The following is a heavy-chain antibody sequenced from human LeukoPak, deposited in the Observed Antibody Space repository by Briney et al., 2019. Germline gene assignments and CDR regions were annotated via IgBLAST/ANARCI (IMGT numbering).Heavy chain of an antibody. CDR3: ARDPYYYDSSGLNYPGRFDP. V-gene: IGHV1-18*01. CDR2: ISAYNGNT. CDR1: GYTFTSYG. Sequence: GASVKVSCKASGYTFTSYGISWVRQAPGQGLEWMGWISAYNGNTNYAQKLQGRVTMTTDTSTSTAYMELRSLRSDDTAVYYCARDPYYYDSSGLNYPGRFDPWGQGTLVTVSS. D-gene: IGHD3-22*01. J-gene: IGHJ5*02.